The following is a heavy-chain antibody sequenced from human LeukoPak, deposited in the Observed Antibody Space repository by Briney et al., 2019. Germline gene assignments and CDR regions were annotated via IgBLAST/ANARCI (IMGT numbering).Heavy chain of an antibody. CDR1: GGSFSGYY. CDR2: INHSGST. Sequence: ETLSLTCAVYGGSFSGYYWSWIRQPPGKGLEWIGEINHSGSTNYNPSLKSRVTISVDTSKNQFSLKLSSVTAADTAVYYCAKAPYCPNDVCRYFDYWGQGILVTVSS. V-gene: IGHV4-34*01. J-gene: IGHJ4*02. D-gene: IGHD2-8*01. CDR3: AKAPYCPNDVCRYFDY.